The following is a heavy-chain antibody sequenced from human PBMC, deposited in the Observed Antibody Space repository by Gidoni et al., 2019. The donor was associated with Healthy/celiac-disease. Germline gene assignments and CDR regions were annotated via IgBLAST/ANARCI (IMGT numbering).Heavy chain of an antibody. J-gene: IGHJ4*02. CDR1: GGSFSGYY. CDR2: INHSGST. CDR3: ARVRPPWHLPGRVDY. V-gene: IGHV4-34*01. D-gene: IGHD1-26*01. Sequence: QVQLQQWGAGLLKPSETLSLTCAVYGGSFSGYYWSWIRQPPGKGLEWIGEINHSGSTNYNPSLKSRVTISVDTSKNQFSLKLSSVTAADTAVYYCARVRPPWHLPGRVDYWGQGTLVTVSS.